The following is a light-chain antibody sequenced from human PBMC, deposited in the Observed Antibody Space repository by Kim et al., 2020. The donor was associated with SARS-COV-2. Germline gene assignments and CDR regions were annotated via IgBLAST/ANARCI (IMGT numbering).Light chain of an antibody. CDR1: QGIRND. J-gene: IGKJ4*01. V-gene: IGKV1-27*01. CDR3: QNYKSASLA. CDR2: DAS. Sequence: GSVGDKGTITVRASQGIRNDLAWYQQKPGKVPNLLIYDASSVQSGVPSRFSGSGSGTDCALTISSLQPEDVATYYCQNYKSASLAFGGGTKVDI.